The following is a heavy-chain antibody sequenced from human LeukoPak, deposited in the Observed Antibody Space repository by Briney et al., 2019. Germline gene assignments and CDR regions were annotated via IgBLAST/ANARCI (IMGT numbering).Heavy chain of an antibody. V-gene: IGHV3-15*01. CDR2: IKSKADGTTT. Sequence: GGSLRLSCAASGFTFSNAWMSWVRQAPGKGLEWVGRIKSKADGTTTAYAAPVKGRFTISSDDSKNTLYLQMNSLKTEDTAVYYCIVVVTAIDYWGQGTLVTVSS. J-gene: IGHJ4*02. CDR1: GFTFSNAW. D-gene: IGHD2-21*02. CDR3: IVVVTAIDY.